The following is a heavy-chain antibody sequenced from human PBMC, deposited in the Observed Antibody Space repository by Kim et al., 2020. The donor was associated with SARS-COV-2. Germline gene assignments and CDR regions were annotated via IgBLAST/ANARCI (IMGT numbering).Heavy chain of an antibody. J-gene: IGHJ6*03. CDR2: IYHRGST. V-gene: IGHV4-4*02. D-gene: IGHD6-13*01. CDR1: GGSISSSNW. Sequence: SETLSLTCAVSGGSISSSNWWSWVRQPPGKGLEWIGEIYHRGSTNYNPSLKSRTTISVNNNNNQSSLQLTSVTAATTAVYYCASAWGNSSRGGSHYYID. CDR3: ASAWGNSSRGGSHYYID.